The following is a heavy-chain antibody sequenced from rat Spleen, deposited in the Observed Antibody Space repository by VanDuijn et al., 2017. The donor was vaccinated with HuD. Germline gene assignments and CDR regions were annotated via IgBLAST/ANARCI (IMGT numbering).Heavy chain of an antibody. CDR1: GYTFTSYH. CDR2: IKMGSGGT. Sequence: QVQLQQSGAELAKPGSSVKISCKASGYTFTSYHISWIKQTTGQGLEYIGYIKMGSGGTNYNEKFKGKATLTVDKSSSTAFMQLSSLTPDDSAVYYCASRPTEGIGPFDYWGQGVMVTVSS. V-gene: IGHV1-43*01. J-gene: IGHJ2*01. CDR3: ASRPTEGIGPFDY. D-gene: IGHD1-11*01.